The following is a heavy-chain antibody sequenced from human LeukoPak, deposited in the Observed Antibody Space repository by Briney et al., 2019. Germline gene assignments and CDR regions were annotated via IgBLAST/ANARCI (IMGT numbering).Heavy chain of an antibody. V-gene: IGHV1-3*01. D-gene: IGHD3-10*01. CDR2: INAGNGNT. CDR3: ASANRRGYGSGSYRYYYYGMDV. J-gene: IGHJ6*02. CDR1: GGTFSSYA. Sequence: GSSVKVSCKASGGTFSSYAISWVRQAPGQGLEWMGWINAGNGNTKYSQKFQGRVTITRDTSASTAYMELSSLRSEDTAVYYCASANRRGYGSGSYRYYYYGMDVWSQGTTVTVSS.